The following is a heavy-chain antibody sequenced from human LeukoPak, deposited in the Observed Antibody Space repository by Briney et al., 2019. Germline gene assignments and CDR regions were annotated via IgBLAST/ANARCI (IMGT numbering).Heavy chain of an antibody. V-gene: IGHV4-59*01. CDR1: GASISSSY. Sequence: SGTLSLTCTVSGASISSSYWSWIRQPPGKRLEWIGFIYYSGSTNSNPSLKSRVTISADTSKNQFSLKLSSVTAADTAVHYCVRGNYDNRGYSNAFDIWGQGAMVTVSS. D-gene: IGHD3-22*01. CDR3: VRGNYDNRGYSNAFDI. J-gene: IGHJ3*02. CDR2: IYYSGST.